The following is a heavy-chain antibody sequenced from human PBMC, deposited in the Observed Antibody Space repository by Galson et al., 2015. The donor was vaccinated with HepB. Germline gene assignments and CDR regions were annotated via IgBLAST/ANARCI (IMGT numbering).Heavy chain of an antibody. CDR1: GYSFAKYG. CDR3: AKYGDRAAPTVTPRIYFDV. D-gene: IGHD4-17*01. CDR2: ISAYNEHI. Sequence: SVKVSCKASGYSFAKYGISWVRQAPGQGLEWMGWISAYNEHINYAQKFQGRLTVTTDTSTNTAYMELTNLRSDDTAVYYCAKYGDRAAPTVTPRIYFDVWDQATLV. J-gene: IGHJ4*02. V-gene: IGHV1-18*01.